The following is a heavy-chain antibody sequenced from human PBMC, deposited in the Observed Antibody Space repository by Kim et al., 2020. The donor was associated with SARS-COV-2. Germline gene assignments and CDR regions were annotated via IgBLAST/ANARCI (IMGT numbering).Heavy chain of an antibody. CDR1: GYSFTSYW. Sequence: GESLQISCKGSGYSFTSYWIGWVRQMPGKGLEWMGIIYPGDSDTRYSPSFQGQVTISADKSIGTAYLQWSSLKASDTAMYYCARYSSSSLGGFDYWGQGTLVTVSS. CDR3: ARYSSSSLGGFDY. D-gene: IGHD6-6*01. CDR2: IYPGDSDT. J-gene: IGHJ4*02. V-gene: IGHV5-51*01.